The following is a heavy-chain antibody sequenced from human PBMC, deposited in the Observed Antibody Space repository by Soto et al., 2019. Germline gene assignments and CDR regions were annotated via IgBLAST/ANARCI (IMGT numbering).Heavy chain of an antibody. CDR2: IWYDGSNK. D-gene: IGHD3-22*01. Sequence: GGSLRLSCAASGFTFSSYGMHWVRQAQGKGLEWVAVIWYDGSNKYYADSVKGRFTISRDNSKNTLYLQMNSLRAEDTAVYYCARDGQYYDSSGYYYAYYYYGMDVWGQGTTVTVSS. CDR3: ARDGQYYDSSGYYYAYYYYGMDV. J-gene: IGHJ6*02. V-gene: IGHV3-33*01. CDR1: GFTFSSYG.